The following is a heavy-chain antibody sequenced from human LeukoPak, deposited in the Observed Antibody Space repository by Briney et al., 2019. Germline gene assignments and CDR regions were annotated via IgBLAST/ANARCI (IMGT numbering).Heavy chain of an antibody. D-gene: IGHD3-16*02. Sequence: SETLSLTCSVSGYSISSGYYWSWIRQPPGKGLEWIGEINHSGSTNYNPSLKSRVTISVDTSKNQFSLKLSSVTAADTAVYYCARGWGRGGVWGSYLLDYWGQGTLVTVSS. CDR1: GYSISSGYY. CDR2: INHSGST. V-gene: IGHV4-38-2*02. CDR3: ARGWGRGGVWGSYLLDY. J-gene: IGHJ4*02.